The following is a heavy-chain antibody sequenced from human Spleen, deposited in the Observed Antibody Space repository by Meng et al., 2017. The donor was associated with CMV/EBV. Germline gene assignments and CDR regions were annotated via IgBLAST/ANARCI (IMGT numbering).Heavy chain of an antibody. V-gene: IGHV3-74*01. CDR1: GFTFSSYW. J-gene: IGHJ4*02. CDR3: ARDYIAVAGMGY. Sequence: GESLKISCAASGFTFSSYWMHWVRQAPGKGLVWVSRINSDGSSTSYADSVKGRFTISRDNAKNTLYLQMNSLRAEDTAVYYCARDYIAVAGMGYWGQGTLVTVSS. CDR2: INSDGSST. D-gene: IGHD6-19*01.